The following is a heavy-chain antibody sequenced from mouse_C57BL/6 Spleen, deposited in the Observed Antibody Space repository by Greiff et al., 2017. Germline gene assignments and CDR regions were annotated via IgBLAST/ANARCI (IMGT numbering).Heavy chain of an antibody. Sequence: VQLQESGAELVRPGASVTLSCKASGYTFTDYEMHWVKQTPVHGLEWIGAIDPETGGTAYNQKFKGKAILTADTSSSTAYMELRSLTSEDSAVYYCTRWGGTGFAYWGQGTLVTVSA. D-gene: IGHD3-3*01. CDR3: TRWGGTGFAY. V-gene: IGHV1-15*01. CDR2: IDPETGGT. J-gene: IGHJ3*01. CDR1: GYTFTDYE.